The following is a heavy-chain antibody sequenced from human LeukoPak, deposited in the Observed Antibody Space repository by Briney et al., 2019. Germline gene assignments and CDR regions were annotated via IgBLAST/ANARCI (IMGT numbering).Heavy chain of an antibody. CDR3: ATSGEAMIAVVLVEH. Sequence: GGSLRLSCAASGFTFSSYWMHWVRQAPGKGLVWVSRINSDGSSTTYADSVKGRFTISRDNSKNTLYLQMNSLRAEDTAVYYCATSGEAMIAVVLVEHWGQGTLVTVSS. CDR1: GFTFSSYW. J-gene: IGHJ1*01. CDR2: INSDGSST. D-gene: IGHD3-22*01. V-gene: IGHV3-74*01.